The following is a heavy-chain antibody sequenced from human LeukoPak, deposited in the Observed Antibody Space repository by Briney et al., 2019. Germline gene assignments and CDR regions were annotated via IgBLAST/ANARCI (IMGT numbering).Heavy chain of an antibody. D-gene: IGHD5-12*01. CDR3: TTDQGSGYDWVY. CDR2: IKSKTDGGTT. CDR1: GFTFSNAW. V-gene: IGHV3-15*01. J-gene: IGHJ4*02. Sequence: PGGSLRLSCAASGFTFSNAWMSWVRQAPGKGLEWVGRIKSKTDGGTTDYAAPVKGRFTISRDDSKNTLYLQMNSLKTEDTAVYYCTTDQGSGYDWVYWGQGTLVTVSS.